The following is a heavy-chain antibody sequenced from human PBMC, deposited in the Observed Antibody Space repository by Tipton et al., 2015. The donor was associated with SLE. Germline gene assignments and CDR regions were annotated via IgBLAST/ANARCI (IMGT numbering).Heavy chain of an antibody. Sequence: TLSLTCTVSGGSISDSYYWNWIRQPAGKGLEWIGHMLTSGSTNYNPSLKSRFTISADTSKNEFSLKMTSVTAADTALYYCAGGYCSAGTCRPFDYWGHGTLVSVSS. D-gene: IGHD2-15*01. CDR3: AGGYCSAGTCRPFDY. V-gene: IGHV4-61*09. CDR1: GGSISDSYY. J-gene: IGHJ4*01. CDR2: MLTSGST.